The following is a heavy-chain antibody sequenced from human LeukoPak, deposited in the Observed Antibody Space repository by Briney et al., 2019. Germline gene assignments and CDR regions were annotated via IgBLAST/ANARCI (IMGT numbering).Heavy chain of an antibody. Sequence: SQTLSLTCAISGDSVSSNSGIWNWVRQSPSRGLEWLGRTYYRSKWYDDYAVSMKGRMTINPDTSKNQFSLQLNSVTPEDTAIYYCTRGGRGETVALFESWGQGTLVTVSS. CDR1: GDSVSSNSGI. D-gene: IGHD6-19*01. V-gene: IGHV6-1*01. CDR2: TYYRSKWYD. J-gene: IGHJ4*02. CDR3: TRGGRGETVALFES.